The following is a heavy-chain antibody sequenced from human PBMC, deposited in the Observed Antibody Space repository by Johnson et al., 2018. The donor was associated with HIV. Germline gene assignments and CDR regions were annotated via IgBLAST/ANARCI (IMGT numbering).Heavy chain of an antibody. CDR1: GFTFSSYA. J-gene: IGHJ3*02. Sequence: VQLVESGGGVVQPGGSLRLSCAASGFTFSSYAMHWVRQAPGKGLEWVSAISGSGGSTYYADSVKGRFTISRDNSKNTLFLQMNSLRVDDTAVYFCAKESGGSGSYYIGDMGDAFDIWGQGTLVTVAS. V-gene: IGHV3-23*04. D-gene: IGHD3-10*01. CDR3: AKESGGSGSYYIGDMGDAFDI. CDR2: ISGSGGST.